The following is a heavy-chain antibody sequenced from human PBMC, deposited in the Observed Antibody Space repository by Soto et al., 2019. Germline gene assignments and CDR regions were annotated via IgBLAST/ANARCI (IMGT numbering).Heavy chain of an antibody. J-gene: IGHJ5*02. CDR1: GYTFTSYG. CDR3: ARGGLFIAAAGSWWFDP. V-gene: IGHV1-18*01. Sequence: QVQLVQSGAELKKPGASVKVSCTASGYTFTSYGISWVRQAPGQGLERMGWITAYNGNTKYAQKLQGRVTMTTDTSTSTAYMELMSRRTDDTAGYYCARGGLFIAAAGSWWFDPWGQGTLVTVSS. D-gene: IGHD6-13*01. CDR2: ITAYNGNT.